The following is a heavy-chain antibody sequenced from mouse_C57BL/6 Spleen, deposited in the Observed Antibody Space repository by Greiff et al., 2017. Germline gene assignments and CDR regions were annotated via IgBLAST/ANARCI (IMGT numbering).Heavy chain of an antibody. D-gene: IGHD4-1*01. V-gene: IGHV5-9*01. J-gene: IGHJ3*01. Sequence: EVHLVESGGGLVKPGGSLKLSCAASGFTFSSYTMSWVRQTPEKRLEWVATISGGGGNTYYPDSVKGRFTISRDNAKNTLYLQMSSLRSEDTALYYCARQPGGFAYWGQGTLVTVSA. CDR2: ISGGGGNT. CDR1: GFTFSSYT. CDR3: ARQPGGFAY.